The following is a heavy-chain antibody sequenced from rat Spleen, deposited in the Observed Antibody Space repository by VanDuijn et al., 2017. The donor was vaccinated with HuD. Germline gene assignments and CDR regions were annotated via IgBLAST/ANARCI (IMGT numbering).Heavy chain of an antibody. CDR3: TRDKTGSSDY. D-gene: IGHD5-1*01. CDR2: ISFDGGRN. CDR1: GFTFSDYG. V-gene: IGHV5-29*01. J-gene: IGHJ2*01. Sequence: EVQLVESGGGLVQPGRSLKLSCVASGFTFSDYGMNWIRQAPGKGLEWVATISFDGGRNFYRDSVKGRFTISRDNAKSTLYLQMNSLRSEDTATYYCTRDKTGSSDYWGQGVMVTVSS.